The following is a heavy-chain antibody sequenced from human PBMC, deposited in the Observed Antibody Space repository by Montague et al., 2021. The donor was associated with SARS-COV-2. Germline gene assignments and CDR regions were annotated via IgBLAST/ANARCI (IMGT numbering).Heavy chain of an antibody. CDR1: GFSVSSNY. V-gene: IGHV3-53*04. J-gene: IGHJ4*02. CDR2: LYIDGQP. D-gene: IGHD3-10*01. CDR3: ARYPWYYGSGQ. Sequence: SLRLSCAASGFSVSSNYMTWVRQAPGRGLEWVSTLYIDGQPFYTDSVKGRFTISRHISQNTLYLQMNSLRAEDTAVYYCARYPWYYGSGQWGQGTLVTVSP.